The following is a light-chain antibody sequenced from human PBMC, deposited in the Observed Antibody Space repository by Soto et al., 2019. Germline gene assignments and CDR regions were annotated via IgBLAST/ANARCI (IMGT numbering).Light chain of an antibody. J-gene: IGKJ2*01. CDR1: QSVLYSSNNKNY. CDR3: QQYYSMYT. V-gene: IGKV4-1*01. Sequence: DIVMTQSPDSLAVSLGERATINCKSSQSVLYSSNNKNYLAWYQQKPGQPPKLLIYWASTRESGVPDRFSGSGSGTDFTLTISSLQAEDVAVYYCQQYYSMYTFGQGTKREIK. CDR2: WAS.